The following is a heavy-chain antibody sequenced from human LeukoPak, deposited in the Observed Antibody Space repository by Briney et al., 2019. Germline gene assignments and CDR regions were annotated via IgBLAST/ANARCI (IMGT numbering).Heavy chain of an antibody. Sequence: GGSLRLSCAASGFTFSSYAMHWVRQAPGKGLEYVSAISSNGGSTYYANSVKGRFTMSRDNSKNTLYLQMGSLRAEDMAVYYCARDLGGYDYWGQGTLVTVSS. CDR2: ISSNGGST. D-gene: IGHD1-26*01. V-gene: IGHV3-64*01. CDR1: GFTFSSYA. CDR3: ARDLGGYDY. J-gene: IGHJ4*02.